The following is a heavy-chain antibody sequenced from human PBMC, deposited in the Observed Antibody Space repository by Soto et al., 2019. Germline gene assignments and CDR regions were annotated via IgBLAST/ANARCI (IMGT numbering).Heavy chain of an antibody. D-gene: IGHD2-2*01. Sequence: ASVKVSCKASGYTFTRYAIHWVRQAPGQRPEWMGWINAGDGNTMYSQKFQGRVTISRDTFASTAYMELSSLRSEDTAVYYCARDGDWVVVPAAFDYWGQGTLVTVSS. CDR3: ARDGDWVVVPAAFDY. J-gene: IGHJ4*02. CDR2: INAGDGNT. CDR1: GYTFTRYA. V-gene: IGHV1-3*01.